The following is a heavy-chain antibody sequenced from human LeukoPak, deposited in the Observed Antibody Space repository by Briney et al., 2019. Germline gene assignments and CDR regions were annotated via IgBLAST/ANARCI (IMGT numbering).Heavy chain of an antibody. V-gene: IGHV1-2*04. CDR2: INPNSGGT. D-gene: IGHD6-19*01. CDR1: GYTFTGYY. J-gene: IGHJ3*02. CDR3: ARAYSSGWYGDAFDI. Sequence: VASVKVSCKASGYTFTGYYMHWVRQAPGQGLEWMGRINPNSGGTNYAQKSQGWVTMTRDTSISTAYMELSRLRSDDTAVYYCARAYSSGWYGDAFDIWGQGTMVTVSS.